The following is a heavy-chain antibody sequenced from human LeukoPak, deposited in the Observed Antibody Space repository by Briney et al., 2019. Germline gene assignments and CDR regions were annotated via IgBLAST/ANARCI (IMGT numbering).Heavy chain of an antibody. D-gene: IGHD6-19*01. CDR1: GFTFSSYA. CDR3: VKSAVAGAKYYYYYGMDV. Sequence: PAGSLRLSCSASGFTFSSYAMHWVRQPPGKGLEYVSAISSNGGSTYYADSVKGRFTISRDNSKNTLYLQMSSLRAEDTAVYYCVKSAVAGAKYYYYYGMDVWGQGTTVTVSS. J-gene: IGHJ6*02. V-gene: IGHV3-64D*06. CDR2: ISSNGGST.